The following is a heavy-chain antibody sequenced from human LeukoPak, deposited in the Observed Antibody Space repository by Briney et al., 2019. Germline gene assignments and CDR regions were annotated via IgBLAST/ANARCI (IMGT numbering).Heavy chain of an antibody. CDR3: ARESSSGYSAFDI. CDR1: GLTFSTFG. V-gene: IGHV3-48*04. J-gene: IGHJ3*02. Sequence: GRSLRLSCAASGLTFSTFGMNWVRQAPGKGLEWVSYISSSSGTIYYADSVKGRFTISRDNAKNSLYLQMNSLRAEDTAVYYCARESSSGYSAFDIWGQGTMVTVSS. CDR2: ISSSSGTI. D-gene: IGHD3-22*01.